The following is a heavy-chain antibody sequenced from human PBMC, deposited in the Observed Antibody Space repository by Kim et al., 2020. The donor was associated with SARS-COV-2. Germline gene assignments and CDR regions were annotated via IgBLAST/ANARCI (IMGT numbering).Heavy chain of an antibody. Sequence: ADSVSGRFTLSRDNSQNTLFLQMDSLRVDDTAVYYCAKDLLYVPGRGYFDSWGQGVLVTVSS. J-gene: IGHJ4*02. V-gene: IGHV3-23*01. CDR3: AKDLLYVPGRGYFDS. D-gene: IGHD3-10*01.